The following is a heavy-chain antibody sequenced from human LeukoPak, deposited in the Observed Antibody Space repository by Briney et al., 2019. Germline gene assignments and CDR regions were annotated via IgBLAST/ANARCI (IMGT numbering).Heavy chain of an antibody. J-gene: IGHJ4*02. V-gene: IGHV3-48*03. CDR3: ARSQGKTGDVVDY. D-gene: IGHD7-27*01. CDR1: GFTFSSYE. Sequence: GGSLRLSCAASGFTFSSYEMNWVRQAPGKGLEWVSYISSSGSTIYYADSVKGRFTISRDNAKNSLYLQMNSLRAEDTAVYYCARSQGKTGDVVDYWGQGTLVTVPS. CDR2: ISSSGSTI.